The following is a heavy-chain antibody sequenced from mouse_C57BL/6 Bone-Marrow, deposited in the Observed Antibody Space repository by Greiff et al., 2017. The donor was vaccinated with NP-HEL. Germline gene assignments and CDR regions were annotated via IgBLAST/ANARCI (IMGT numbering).Heavy chain of an antibody. V-gene: IGHV1-19*01. Sequence: VQLKESGPVLVKPGASVKMSCKASGYTFTDYYMNWVKQSHGKSLEWIGVINPYNGGTSYNQKFKGKATLTVDKSSSTAYMELNSLTSEDSAVYYCARASFYYYGSSYVGFDYWGQGTTLTVSS. D-gene: IGHD1-1*01. J-gene: IGHJ2*01. CDR2: INPYNGGT. CDR3: ARASFYYYGSSYVGFDY. CDR1: GYTFTDYY.